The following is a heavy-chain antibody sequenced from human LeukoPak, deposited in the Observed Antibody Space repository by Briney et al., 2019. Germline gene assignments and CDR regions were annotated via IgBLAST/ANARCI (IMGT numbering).Heavy chain of an antibody. CDR1: GFTFSSYA. V-gene: IGHV3-23*01. D-gene: IGHD3-9*01. Sequence: PGGSLRLSCAASGFTFSSYAMGWVRQAPGKGLEWVSAISGSGSSTYYADSVKGRFTISRDNSKNTLYLQMNSLRAEDTAVYYCAKDPTRLVIMYWGQGTLVTVSS. CDR3: AKDPTRLVIMY. CDR2: ISGSGSST. J-gene: IGHJ4*02.